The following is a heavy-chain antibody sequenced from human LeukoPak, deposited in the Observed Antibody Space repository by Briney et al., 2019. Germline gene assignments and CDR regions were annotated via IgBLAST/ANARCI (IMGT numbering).Heavy chain of an antibody. V-gene: IGHV3-7*03. J-gene: IGHJ4*02. Sequence: GGSLRLFCSASGFTLNTYPMRCVRQAPGKALEAVANIKQYGSDKHHVDSVKGRFTISRDNDKNSLYLQMNSLRAQDTTLHYCAGVEFDFWSGYSGQRVGLDDWGQGTLVTVSS. D-gene: IGHD3-3*01. CDR2: IKQYGSDK. CDR1: GFTLNTYP. CDR3: AGVEFDFWSGYSGQRVGLDD.